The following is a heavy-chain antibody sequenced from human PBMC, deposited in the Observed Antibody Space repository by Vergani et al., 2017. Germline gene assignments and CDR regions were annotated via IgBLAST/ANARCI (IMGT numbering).Heavy chain of an antibody. D-gene: IGHD6-19*01. J-gene: IGHJ5*02. Sequence: QVPLQESGPGLVKPSETLSLTCTVSGGSISSYYWSWIRQPPGKGLEWIGSIYYSGSTNYNPSLKSRVTISVATSKNQFSLKLSSVTAADTAGYYCARELAVAGIPRAGAWFDPWGQGTLVTVSS. CDR3: ARELAVAGIPRAGAWFDP. CDR2: IYYSGST. V-gene: IGHV4-59*01. CDR1: GGSISSYY.